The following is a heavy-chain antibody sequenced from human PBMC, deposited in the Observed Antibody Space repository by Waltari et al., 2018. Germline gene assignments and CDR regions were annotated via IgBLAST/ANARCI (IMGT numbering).Heavy chain of an antibody. Sequence: QVQLQQWGAGPLRPSETLSLTCDVYSGSFSGYYWSWIRQSPGKGLEWIGEINHSGSTNYNPSLKSRVTISVDTSKNQFSLRVSSVTAADSAVYYCARVRYYGSGNYYFDALDLWGQGTMVTVSS. CDR1: SGSFSGYY. D-gene: IGHD3-10*01. CDR3: ARVRYYGSGNYYFDALDL. CDR2: INHSGST. J-gene: IGHJ3*01. V-gene: IGHV4-34*01.